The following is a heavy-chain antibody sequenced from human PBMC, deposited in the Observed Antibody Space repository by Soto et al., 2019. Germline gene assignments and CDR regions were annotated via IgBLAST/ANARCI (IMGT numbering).Heavy chain of an antibody. CDR2: IYYSGST. CDR1: GGSISSGDYY. CDR3: ARGTMIGHKIDY. Sequence: SETLSLTCTVSGGSISSGDYYWSWIRQPPGKGLEWIGYIYYSGSTYYNPSLKSRVTISVDTSKNQFSLKLSSVTAADTAVYYCARGTMIGHKIDYWGQGTLVTVSS. V-gene: IGHV4-30-4*01. J-gene: IGHJ4*02. D-gene: IGHD3-22*01.